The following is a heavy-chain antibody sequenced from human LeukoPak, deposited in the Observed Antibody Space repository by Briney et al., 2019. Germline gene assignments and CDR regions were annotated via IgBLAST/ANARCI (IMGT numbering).Heavy chain of an antibody. J-gene: IGHJ4*02. CDR2: IYYSGST. D-gene: IGHD5-12*01. CDR1: GGSISSYC. V-gene: IGHV4-59*01. Sequence: SETLSLTCTVSGGSISSYCWSWIRQPPGKGLEWIGYIYYSGSTNYNPSLKSRVTISVDTSKNQFSLKLSSVTAADTAVYYCARVGIVATPHFDYWGQGTLVTVSS. CDR3: ARVGIVATPHFDY.